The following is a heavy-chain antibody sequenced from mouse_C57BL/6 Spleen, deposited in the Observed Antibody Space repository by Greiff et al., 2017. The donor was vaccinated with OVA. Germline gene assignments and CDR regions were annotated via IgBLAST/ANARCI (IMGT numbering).Heavy chain of an antibody. V-gene: IGHV1-15*01. Sequence: QVQLQQSGAELVRPGASVTLSCKASGYTFTDYEMHWVKQTPVHGLEWIGAIDPETGGTAYNQKFKGKAILTADKSSSTAYMELRSLTSEDSAVYYCTRPTMVRNYAMDYWGQGTSVTVSS. CDR2: IDPETGGT. CDR3: TRPTMVRNYAMDY. D-gene: IGHD2-9*01. J-gene: IGHJ4*01. CDR1: GYTFTDYE.